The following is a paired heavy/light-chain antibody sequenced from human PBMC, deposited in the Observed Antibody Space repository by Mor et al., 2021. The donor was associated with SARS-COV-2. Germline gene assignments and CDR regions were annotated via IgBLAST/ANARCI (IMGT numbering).Light chain of an antibody. CDR1: SNDMTDYAY. V-gene: IGLV2-14*01. CDR3: CSLFGRRIRV. CDR2: EVS. Sequence: QSALTQPASVSGSPGQSITISCTGTSNDMTDYAYVSWYQQYPGEAPKLLIFEVSNRPATVSSRFSGSVSGYTASLTISALQAEDEADYYCCSLFGRRIRVFGGGTRLTVL. J-gene: IGLJ3*02.
Heavy chain of an antibody. CDR1: GYTLSDYY. J-gene: IGHJ4*02. V-gene: IGHV1-46*01. Sequence: QVELMQSGAEVKRPGASVMISCKASGYTLSDYYMHWVRQAPGQGLEWMGVINPSGGTTTYAQEFQDRVIMTRDTSTSTVFLEMRGLKSADTAVYYCAREAYNCTGGRCYEYYFDSWGQGSLVTVSS. CDR2: INPSGGTT. CDR3: AREAYNCTGGRCYEYYFDS. D-gene: IGHD2-15*01.